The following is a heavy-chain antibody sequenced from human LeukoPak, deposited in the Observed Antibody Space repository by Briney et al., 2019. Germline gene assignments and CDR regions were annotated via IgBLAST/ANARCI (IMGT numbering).Heavy chain of an antibody. CDR1: GFTFSRYC. CDR2: IKQDGSDK. CDR3: ASLGGDYGYYYMDV. V-gene: IGHV3-7*03. D-gene: IGHD3-16*01. J-gene: IGHJ6*03. Sequence: TGGSLRLSCAASGFTFSRYCMSWVRQGPGKGLEWVANIKQDGSDKYYVGSVKRRFTISRDAAKNSLYLQMNSLRAEDTAVYYCASLGGDYGYYYMDVWGKGTTVTISS.